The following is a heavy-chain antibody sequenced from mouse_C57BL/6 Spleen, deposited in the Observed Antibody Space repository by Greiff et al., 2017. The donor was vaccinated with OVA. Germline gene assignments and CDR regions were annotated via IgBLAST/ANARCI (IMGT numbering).Heavy chain of an antibody. CDR3: ASEGDVGFAY. V-gene: IGHV5-16*01. CDR1: GFTFSDYY. D-gene: IGHD3-3*01. CDR2: INSDGSST. Sequence: EVHLVESEGGLVQPGSSMKLSCTASGFTFSDYYMACVRQVPEKGLEWVANINSDGSSTYYLDSLKSRFIISRENAKNSLYLQMSSLKSEDTATYYCASEGDVGFAYWGQGTLVTVSA. J-gene: IGHJ3*01.